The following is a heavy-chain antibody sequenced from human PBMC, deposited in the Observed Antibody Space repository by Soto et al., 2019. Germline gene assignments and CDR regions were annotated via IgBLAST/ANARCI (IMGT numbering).Heavy chain of an antibody. J-gene: IGHJ3*02. Sequence: ASVKVSCKASGYTFTSYDINWVRQATGQGLEWMGWMNPNSGNTGYAQKFQDRVTMTRNTSISTAYMELSSLRSEDTAVFYCARGEVAYCYDSSGYFGAFDIWGQGTMVTVSS. CDR1: GYTFTSYD. CDR3: ARGEVAYCYDSSGYFGAFDI. CDR2: MNPNSGNT. V-gene: IGHV1-8*01. D-gene: IGHD3-22*01.